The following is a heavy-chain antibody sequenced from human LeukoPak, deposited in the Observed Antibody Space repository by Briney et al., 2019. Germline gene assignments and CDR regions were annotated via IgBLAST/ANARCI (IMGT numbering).Heavy chain of an antibody. CDR2: ISSSSSYI. CDR3: ARGPISVVAALGIFDY. D-gene: IGHD2-15*01. V-gene: IGHV3-21*06. CDR1: GFTFSSYS. J-gene: IGHJ4*02. Sequence: GGSLRLSCAASGFTFSSYSMNWVRQAPGKGLEWVSSISSSSSYIYYADSLKGRFTFSRDNAKNSLNLQMNSLRAEDTAMYYCARGPISVVAALGIFDYWGQGTLVTVSS.